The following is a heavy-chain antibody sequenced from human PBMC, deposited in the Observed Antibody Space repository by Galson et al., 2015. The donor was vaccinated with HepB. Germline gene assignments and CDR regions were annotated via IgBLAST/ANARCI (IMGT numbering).Heavy chain of an antibody. D-gene: IGHD3-16*02. CDR1: GFTFKSYG. CDR2: IRFDGTNK. Sequence: SLRLSCAASGFTFKSYGMHWVRQPPGKGLEWVSYIRFDGTNKYYGDSVKGRFTISRDNSKNTLYLQMNSLRVEDTAVYYCAKDRGYPYYFDSWGQGTLVTVSS. J-gene: IGHJ4*02. V-gene: IGHV3-30*02. CDR3: AKDRGYPYYFDS.